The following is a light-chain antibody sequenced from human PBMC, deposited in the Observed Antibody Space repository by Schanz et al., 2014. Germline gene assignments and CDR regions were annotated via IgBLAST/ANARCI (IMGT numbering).Light chain of an antibody. CDR3: QQCGSSRWT. CDR2: DAS. J-gene: IGKJ1*01. Sequence: EVVLTQSPATLSLSPGERATLSCRASQIVSNDFAWYQQKPGQAPRLLIYDASNRATGIPDRFSGSGSGTDFNITISRLEPEDFAVYYCQQCGSSRWTFGQGTKVEIK. V-gene: IGKV3-11*01. CDR1: QIVSND.